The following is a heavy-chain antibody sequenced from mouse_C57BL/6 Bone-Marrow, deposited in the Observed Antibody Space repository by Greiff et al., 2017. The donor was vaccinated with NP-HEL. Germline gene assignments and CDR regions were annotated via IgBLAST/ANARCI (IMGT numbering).Heavy chain of an antibody. CDR2: IDPENGDT. CDR1: GFNIKDDY. Sequence: DVQLQESGAELVRPGASVKLSCTASGFNIKDDYMHWVKQRPEQGLEWIGWIDPENGDTEYASKFQGKATITADTSSNTAYLQLSSLTSEDTAVYYCTTWYFDVWGTGTTVTVSS. CDR3: TTWYFDV. J-gene: IGHJ1*03. V-gene: IGHV14-4*01.